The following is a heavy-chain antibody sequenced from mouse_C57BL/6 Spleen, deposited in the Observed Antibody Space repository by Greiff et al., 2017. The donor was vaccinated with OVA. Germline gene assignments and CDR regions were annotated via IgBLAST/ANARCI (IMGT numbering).Heavy chain of an antibody. J-gene: IGHJ4*01. CDR1: GYTFTDYY. CDR3: ATTGTLYYAMDY. D-gene: IGHD4-1*02. V-gene: IGHV1-26*01. Sequence: EVQLQQSGPELVKPGASVKISCKASGYTFTDYYMNWVKQSHGKSLEWIGDINPNNGGTSYNQKFKGKATLTVDKSSSTAYMELRSLTSEDSAVYYCATTGTLYYAMDYWGQGTSVTVSS. CDR2: INPNNGGT.